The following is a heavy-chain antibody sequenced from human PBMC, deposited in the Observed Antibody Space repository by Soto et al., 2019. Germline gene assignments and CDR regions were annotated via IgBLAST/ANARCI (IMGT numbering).Heavy chain of an antibody. Sequence: TLSLTCAVSGGSIDSRAFSLSWIRQPPGKGLEWIGYVTHSGTAYSIPSLNGRLTLSVDSSQTQFSLKLAAVTAAYSAFYYCARIHWAQSSLDYWGRGIMVTVSS. CDR1: GGSIDSRAFS. D-gene: IGHD6-19*01. J-gene: IGHJ4*02. V-gene: IGHV4-30-2*01. CDR2: VTHSGTA. CDR3: ARIHWAQSSLDY.